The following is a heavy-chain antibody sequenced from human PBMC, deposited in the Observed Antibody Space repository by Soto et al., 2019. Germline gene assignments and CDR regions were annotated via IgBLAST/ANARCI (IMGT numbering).Heavy chain of an antibody. Sequence: SETLSLTCTVSGGSISSGDYYWSWIRQPPGKGLEWIGYIYYSGSTYYNPSLKSRVTISVDTSKNQFSLKLSSVTAADTAVYSCARGGRYSSSWYYFDYWGQGTLVTVSS. J-gene: IGHJ4*02. D-gene: IGHD6-13*01. V-gene: IGHV4-30-4*01. CDR2: IYYSGST. CDR1: GGSISSGDYY. CDR3: ARGGRYSSSWYYFDY.